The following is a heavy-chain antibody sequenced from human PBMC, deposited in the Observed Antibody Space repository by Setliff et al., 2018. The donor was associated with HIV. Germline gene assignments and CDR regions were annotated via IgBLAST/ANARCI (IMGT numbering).Heavy chain of an antibody. V-gene: IGHV1-3*01. D-gene: IGHD6-19*01. CDR3: ARGEGSIAVAGIDERYAFDI. J-gene: IGHJ3*02. CDR1: GYTFTSYA. CDR2: INAGNGNT. Sequence: ASVKVSCKASGYTFTSYAMHWVRQAPGQRLEWMGWINAGNGNTKYSQKFQGRVTITTDESTSTAYMELSSLRSEDTAVYYCARGEGSIAVAGIDERYAFDIWGQGTMVTVSS.